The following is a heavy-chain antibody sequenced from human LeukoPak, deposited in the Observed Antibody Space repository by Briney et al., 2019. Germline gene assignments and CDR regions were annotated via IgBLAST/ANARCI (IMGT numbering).Heavy chain of an antibody. D-gene: IGHD3-16*01. CDR1: GFTFSIYP. CDR2: ISGSCGYA. Sequence: GSLRIPCAASGFTFSIYPMSWVRQAPGKGLEWVSSISGSCGYAYYATSVKGRFLTSRGNSKNTLYLQMNSLRAEDTAVYYCAKDLFGGPARAFFDYWGEGTLVTVSS. V-gene: IGHV3-23*01. J-gene: IGHJ4*02. CDR3: AKDLFGGPARAFFDY.